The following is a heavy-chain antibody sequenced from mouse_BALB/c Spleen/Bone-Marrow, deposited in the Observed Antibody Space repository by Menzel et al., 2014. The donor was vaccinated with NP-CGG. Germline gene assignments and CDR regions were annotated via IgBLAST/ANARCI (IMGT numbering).Heavy chain of an antibody. CDR2: INPSTGYT. CDR1: GYTFTSYW. Sequence: QVQLKDSGAELAKPGASVKMSCKASGYTFTSYWMHWVKQRPGQGLEWIGYINPSTGYTEYNQKFRDKATLTADKSSSTAYMQLSSLTPEDSAVYYGARRAYGGSYGFAYWGQGTLVTVSA. J-gene: IGHJ3*01. CDR3: ARRAYGGSYGFAY. V-gene: IGHV1-7*01. D-gene: IGHD1-1*01.